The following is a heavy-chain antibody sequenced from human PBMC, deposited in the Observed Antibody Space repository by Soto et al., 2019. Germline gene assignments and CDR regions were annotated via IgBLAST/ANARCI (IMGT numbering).Heavy chain of an antibody. Sequence: SETLSLTCDVYGGSFSGYYWSWIRQPPGKGLEWIGEINHSGSTNYNPSLKSRVTISVDTSKNQFSLKLSSVTAADTAVYYCARLGDIVVVVAATEYYGMDVWGQGTTVTVSS. CDR3: ARLGDIVVVVAATEYYGMDV. J-gene: IGHJ6*02. CDR1: GGSFSGYY. V-gene: IGHV4-34*01. CDR2: INHSGST. D-gene: IGHD2-15*01.